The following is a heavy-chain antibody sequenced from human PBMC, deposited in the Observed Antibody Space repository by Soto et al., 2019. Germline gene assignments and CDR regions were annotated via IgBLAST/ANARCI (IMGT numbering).Heavy chain of an antibody. V-gene: IGHV4-30-4*01. J-gene: IGHJ4*02. CDR2: IYYSGST. Sequence: QVQLQESGPGLVKPSQTLSLTCTVSGGSISSGDYYWSWIRQSPGKGLEWIGYIYYSGSTYYNPSLKSRVTISVDTSKNQFSLKLSSVTAADTAVYYCARSIAVAGGDFDYWGQGTLVTVSS. CDR3: ARSIAVAGGDFDY. CDR1: GGSISSGDYY. D-gene: IGHD6-19*01.